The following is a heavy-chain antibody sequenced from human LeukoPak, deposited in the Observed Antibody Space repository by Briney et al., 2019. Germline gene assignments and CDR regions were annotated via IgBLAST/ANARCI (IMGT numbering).Heavy chain of an antibody. J-gene: IGHJ4*02. D-gene: IGHD5-18*01. CDR1: GLTFSSYA. V-gene: IGHV3-21*01. CDR3: ARLRDTVTSASDY. CDR2: ISSSGGYI. Sequence: PGGSLRLSCAASGLTFSSYAMSWVRQAPGKGLEWVATISSSGGYIYYADSVKGRFTISRDTVQNSLFLQLNSLRVEDTAVYNCARLRDTVTSASDYWGQGTLVTVSS.